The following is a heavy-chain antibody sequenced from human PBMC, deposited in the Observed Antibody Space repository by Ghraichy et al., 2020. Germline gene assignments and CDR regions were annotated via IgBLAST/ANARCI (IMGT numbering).Heavy chain of an antibody. D-gene: IGHD6-13*01. J-gene: IGHJ6*02. V-gene: IGHV3-53*01. CDR3: ARLEQQPPYYYYYGMDV. Sequence: GGSLRLSCAASGFTVSSNYMSWVRQAPGKGLEWVSVIYSGGSTYYADSVKGRFTISRDNSKNTLYLQMNSLRAEDTAVYYCARLEQQPPYYYYYGMDVWGQGTTVTVSS. CDR2: IYSGGST. CDR1: GFTVSSNY.